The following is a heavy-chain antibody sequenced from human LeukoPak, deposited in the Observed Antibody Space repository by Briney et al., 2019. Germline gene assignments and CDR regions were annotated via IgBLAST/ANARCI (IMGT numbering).Heavy chain of an antibody. D-gene: IGHD4-11*01. CDR1: GFTFDDYG. J-gene: IGHJ4*02. CDR2: INWNGSSE. V-gene: IGHV3-20*04. CDR3: ASDWSCDYTFHY. Sequence: PGGSLRLSCAASGFTFDDYGMSWVRQAPGKGLEWVSGINWNGSSEGYADSVKGRFTISRDNAKNSLYLHMNSLRAEDTALYYCASDWSCDYTFHYWGQGTVDTLSS.